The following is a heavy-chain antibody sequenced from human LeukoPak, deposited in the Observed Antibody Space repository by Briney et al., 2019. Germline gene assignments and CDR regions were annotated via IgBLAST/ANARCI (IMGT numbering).Heavy chain of an antibody. CDR2: ISKDGSDT. Sequence: GGSLRLSCAASGFTFSSYAMFWVRQAPGKGLEWVTIISKDGSDTFYADSVKGRFTISRDNSKNTLYLQLNSLTTEDTALYYCARAVAGSFDAFDIWGQGTMVTVSS. CDR3: ARAVAGSFDAFDI. V-gene: IGHV3-30-3*01. J-gene: IGHJ3*02. CDR1: GFTFSSYA. D-gene: IGHD6-19*01.